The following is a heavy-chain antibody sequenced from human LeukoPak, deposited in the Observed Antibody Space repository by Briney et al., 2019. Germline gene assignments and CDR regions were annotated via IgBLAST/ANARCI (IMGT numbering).Heavy chain of an antibody. J-gene: IGHJ4*02. V-gene: IGHV3-7*01. D-gene: IGHD3-3*01. CDR2: INQYGSES. Sequence: GGSLRLSCAASGFTFSSYWMSWVRQAPGKGLEWLVNINQYGSESYSVDSVKGRFTISRDNTKNSLYLQMSSLGAEDAAVYYCATYDFWSGFGLGNWGQGTLVTVSS. CDR1: GFTFSSYW. CDR3: ATYDFWSGFGLGN.